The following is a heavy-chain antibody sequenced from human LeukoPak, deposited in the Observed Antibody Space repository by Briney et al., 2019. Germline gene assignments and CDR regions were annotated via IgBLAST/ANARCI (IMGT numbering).Heavy chain of an antibody. CDR1: GFTFSSYW. J-gene: IGHJ4*02. CDR2: IKQDGSEK. V-gene: IGHV3-7*05. CDR3: ARSIVAADTRIFDY. D-gene: IGHD6-13*01. Sequence: GGSLRLSCAASGFTFSSYWMSWVRQAPGKGLEWVANIKQDGSEKYYVDSVKGRFTISRDNSKNTLYLQMNSLRAEDTAVYYCARSIVAADTRIFDYWGQGTLVTVSS.